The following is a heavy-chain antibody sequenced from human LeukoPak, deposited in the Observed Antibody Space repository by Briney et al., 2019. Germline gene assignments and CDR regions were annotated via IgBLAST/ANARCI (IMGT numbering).Heavy chain of an antibody. CDR1: GFTFSSYA. J-gene: IGHJ4*02. D-gene: IGHD1-1*01. V-gene: IGHV3-30-3*01. Sequence: PGRSLRLSCAASGFTFSSYAMHWVRQAPGKGLEWVAVISYDGSNKYYADSVKGRFTISRDNSKNTLYLQMNSLRAEDTAVYYCARAGSGNIDWGQGTLVTVSS. CDR3: ARAGSGNID. CDR2: ISYDGSNK.